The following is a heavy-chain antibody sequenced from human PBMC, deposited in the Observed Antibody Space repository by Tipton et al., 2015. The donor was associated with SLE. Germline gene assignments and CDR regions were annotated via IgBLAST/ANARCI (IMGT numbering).Heavy chain of an antibody. J-gene: IGHJ4*02. V-gene: IGHV4-59*11. Sequence: TLSLTCTVSGGSISSHYWSWIRQPPGKGLEWIGYIYYSGSTNYNPSLKSRVTISVDTSKNQFSLKLSSVTAADPAVYYCARGNYGSGIAWYWGQGTLVTVSS. CDR1: GGSISSHY. D-gene: IGHD3-10*01. CDR3: ARGNYGSGIAWY. CDR2: IYYSGST.